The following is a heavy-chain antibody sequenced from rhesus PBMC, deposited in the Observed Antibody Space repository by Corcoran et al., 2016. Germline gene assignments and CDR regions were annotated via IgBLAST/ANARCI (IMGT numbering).Heavy chain of an antibody. V-gene: IGHV4-173*01. J-gene: IGHJ4*01. CDR2: VAKPSCSA. D-gene: IGHD7-45*01. Sequence: QLQLQEPGPGLVKPSETLSLTCAVSGDSLSSRQWIWNPAPRGKGLEWIGSVAKPSCSADFNPSLKSRVTISIDTSKDQVSLKLTSVTAADTAVYYCAREDWGWRDWGQGVLVTVPS. CDR1: GDSLSSRQ. CDR3: AREDWGWRD.